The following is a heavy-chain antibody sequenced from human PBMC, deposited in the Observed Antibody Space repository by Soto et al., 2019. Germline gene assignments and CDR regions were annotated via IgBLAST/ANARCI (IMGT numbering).Heavy chain of an antibody. J-gene: IGHJ4*02. V-gene: IGHV4-39*01. CDR3: ARYSSSWYVV. Sequence: SETLSLTCTVSGGSISSSSYYWGWIRQPPGKGLEWIGSIYYSGSTYYNPSLKSRVTISVDTSKNQFSLKLSSVTAADTAVYYCARYSSSWYVVWGQGTLVTVSS. D-gene: IGHD6-13*01. CDR2: IYYSGST. CDR1: GGSISSSSYY.